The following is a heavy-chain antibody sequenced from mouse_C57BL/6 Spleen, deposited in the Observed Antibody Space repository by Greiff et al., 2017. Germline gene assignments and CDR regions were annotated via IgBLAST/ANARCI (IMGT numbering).Heavy chain of an antibody. J-gene: IGHJ3*01. D-gene: IGHD1-1*01. V-gene: IGHV5-17*01. Sequence: EVNVVESGGGLVKPGGSLKLSCAASGFTFSDYGMHWVRQAPEKGLEWVAYISSGSSTIYYADTVKGRFTISRDNAKNTLFLQMTSLRSEDTAMYYCARTCYGSSPAWFAYWGQGTLVTVSA. CDR3: ARTCYGSSPAWFAY. CDR2: ISSGSSTI. CDR1: GFTFSDYG.